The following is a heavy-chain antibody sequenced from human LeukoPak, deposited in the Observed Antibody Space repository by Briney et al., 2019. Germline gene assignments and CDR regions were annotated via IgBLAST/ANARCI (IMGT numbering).Heavy chain of an antibody. Sequence: GASVKVSCKASGYTFISYYMHWVRQAPGQGLEWMGIINPGAERTTYAQKFQGRVTMTRDTSTSTVYMELSSLRSDDTAMYYCVRERQNTQAMAMGASWFDPWGQGTLVTVSS. J-gene: IGHJ5*02. CDR1: GYTFISYY. CDR3: VRERQNTQAMAMGASWFDP. D-gene: IGHD5-18*01. CDR2: INPGAERT. V-gene: IGHV1-46*01.